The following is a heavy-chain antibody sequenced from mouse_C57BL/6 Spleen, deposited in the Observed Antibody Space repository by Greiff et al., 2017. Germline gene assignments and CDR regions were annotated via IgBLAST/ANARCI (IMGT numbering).Heavy chain of an antibody. CDR3: TRGGDSNYDAMDY. J-gene: IGHJ4*01. CDR1: GYTFTDYE. Sequence: VQLQQSGAELVRPGASVTLSCKASGYTFTDYEMHWVKQTPVHGLEWIGAIDPETGGTAYNQKFKGKAILTADKSSSTAYMELRSLTSEDSAVYYCTRGGDSNYDAMDYGGQGTSVTVSS. V-gene: IGHV1-15*01. D-gene: IGHD2-5*01. CDR2: IDPETGGT.